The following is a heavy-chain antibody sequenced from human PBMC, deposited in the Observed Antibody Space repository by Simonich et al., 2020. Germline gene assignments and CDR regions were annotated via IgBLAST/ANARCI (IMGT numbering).Heavy chain of an antibody. CDR3: ARFRGRYFDWLFDY. Sequence: EVQLVESGGGLVQPGGSLRLSCAASGFTFSSYGMSLVRQAQGRGRGWVANIKKDGREKYYVVSVKGRVTTTRDNAKNARYLQMNSLRAEDTAVYYCARFRGRYFDWLFDYWGQGTLVTVSS. J-gene: IGHJ4*02. CDR2: IKKDGREK. D-gene: IGHD3-9*01. V-gene: IGHV3-7*01. CDR1: GFTFSSYG.